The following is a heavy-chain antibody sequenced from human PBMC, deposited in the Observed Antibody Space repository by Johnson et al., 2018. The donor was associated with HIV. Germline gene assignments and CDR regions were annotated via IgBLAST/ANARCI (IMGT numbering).Heavy chain of an antibody. Sequence: QVQLVESGGGLVQPGMSLRLSCAASGFTFSSYAMHWVRQAPGKGLEWVAVISYDGSNKYYADSVKGRFTISRDNSKNTLYLQMNSLRAEDTAVYYCARAKDAAYPYDAFDVWGHGTMVTVSS. D-gene: IGHD2-15*01. V-gene: IGHV3-30*04. CDR3: ARAKDAAYPYDAFDV. J-gene: IGHJ3*01. CDR1: GFTFSSYA. CDR2: ISYDGSNK.